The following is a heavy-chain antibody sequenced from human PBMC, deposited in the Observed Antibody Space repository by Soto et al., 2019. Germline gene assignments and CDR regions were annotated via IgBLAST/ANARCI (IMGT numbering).Heavy chain of an antibody. CDR1: GGSVSSGSYY. D-gene: IGHD6-13*01. Sequence: SETLSLTCTVSGGSVSSGSYYWSWIRQPPGKGLEWIGCIYYSGSTNYNTSLKSRVTISVDTSKNQFSLKLSTVTAAETAVYYCARKAPFSSRWYFYYYYGMDVWGQGTTVTVSS. CDR3: ARKAPFSSRWYFYYYYGMDV. CDR2: IYYSGST. J-gene: IGHJ6*02. V-gene: IGHV4-61*01.